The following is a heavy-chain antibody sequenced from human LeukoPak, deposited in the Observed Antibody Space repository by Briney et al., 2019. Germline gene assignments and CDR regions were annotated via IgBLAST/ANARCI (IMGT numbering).Heavy chain of an antibody. CDR3: ARDRRAHGY. V-gene: IGHV3-7*03. Sequence: GGSLRLSCEASGFTFCSSWVTWVRQAPGKGLEWVANIKEDGSEKYYVDSVKGRFTISRDNAKNSLYLQMNSLRAEDTAVYYCARDRRAHGYWGQGTLVTVSS. J-gene: IGHJ4*02. CDR1: GFTFCSSW. CDR2: IKEDGSEK.